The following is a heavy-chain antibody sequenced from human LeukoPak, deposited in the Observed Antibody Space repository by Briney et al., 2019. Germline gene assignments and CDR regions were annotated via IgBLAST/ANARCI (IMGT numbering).Heavy chain of an antibody. CDR1: GFTFSSYA. J-gene: IGHJ4*02. CDR3: AKDWSRLAAAGRGDY. V-gene: IGHV3-23*01. CDR2: ISGSGGST. D-gene: IGHD6-13*01. Sequence: GGSLRLSCAASGFTFSSYAMSWVRQAPGKGLEWVSAISGSGGSTYYADSVKGRFTISRDNSKNTLYLRMNSLRAEDTAVYYCAKDWSRLAAAGRGDYWGQGTLVTVSS.